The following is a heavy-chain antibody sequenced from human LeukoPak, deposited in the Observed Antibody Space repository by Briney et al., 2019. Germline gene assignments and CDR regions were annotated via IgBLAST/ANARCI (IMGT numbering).Heavy chain of an antibody. Sequence: HPGGSLRLSCAASGFTFDDYAMHWVRQAPGKGLEWVSGISWNSGSIGYADSVKGRFTISRDNAKNSLYLQMNSLRAEDTAVYYCARGSFGGSSWYRLDYWGQGTLVTVSS. D-gene: IGHD6-13*01. CDR1: GFTFDDYA. CDR3: ARGSFGGSSWYRLDY. V-gene: IGHV3-9*01. J-gene: IGHJ4*02. CDR2: ISWNSGSI.